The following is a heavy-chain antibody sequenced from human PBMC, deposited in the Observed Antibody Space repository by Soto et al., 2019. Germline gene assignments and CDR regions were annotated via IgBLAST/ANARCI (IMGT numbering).Heavy chain of an antibody. CDR1: GGSISSYY. CDR3: ARVGRGYSYGRHYYYYGMDV. Sequence: PSETLSLTCTVSGGSISSYYWSWIRQPPGKGLEWIGYIYYSGSTNYNPSLKSRVTISVDTSKNQFSLKLSSVTAAATAVYYCARVGRGYSYGRHYYYYGMDVWGQGTTVTVSS. CDR2: IYYSGST. D-gene: IGHD5-18*01. V-gene: IGHV4-59*01. J-gene: IGHJ6*02.